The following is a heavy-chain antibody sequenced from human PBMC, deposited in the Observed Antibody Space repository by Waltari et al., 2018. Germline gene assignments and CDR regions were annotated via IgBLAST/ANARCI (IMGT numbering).Heavy chain of an antibody. CDR2: SNPSGGST. V-gene: IGHV1-46*01. CDR3: ASDTGALWMDV. J-gene: IGHJ6*02. Sequence: QVQLVQSGAEVKKPGASVKISCKTSEYTFTSSYVHWVRQAPGQGLEWMGISNPSGGSTIYAQKFQGRVTMTRDTSTSTVDMELSSLRSEDTAVYYCASDTGALWMDVWGQGTTVTVSS. CDR1: EYTFTSSY. D-gene: IGHD2-21*01.